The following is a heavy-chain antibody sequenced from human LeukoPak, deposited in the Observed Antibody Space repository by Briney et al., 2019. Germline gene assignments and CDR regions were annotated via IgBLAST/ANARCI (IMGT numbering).Heavy chain of an antibody. CDR3: AKCWVSGSYGGYFDC. CDR2: ISGSGGST. V-gene: IGHV3-23*01. Sequence: GGSLRLSCAASGFTFSSYAMSWVRQAPGKGLEWASAISGSGGSTYYADSVKGRFTISRDNSKNTLYLQMNSLRAEDTAVYYCAKCWVSGSYGGYFDCWGQGTLVTVSS. CDR1: GFTFSSYA. D-gene: IGHD3-10*01. J-gene: IGHJ4*02.